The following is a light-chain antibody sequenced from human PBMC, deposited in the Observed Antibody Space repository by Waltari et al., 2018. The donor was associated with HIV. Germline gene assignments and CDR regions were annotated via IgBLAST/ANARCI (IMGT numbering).Light chain of an antibody. J-gene: IGKJ2*01. CDR2: WAT. Sequence: DIVMTQSPDSPAVPLGERATITCNSSQTVLYSSNKKNFLSWYQQKPGQPPKLLISWATTRDSGVPDRFSGSGSGTDFTLTVSSLQAEDVAFYYCQQYYSTPYTFGRGTKV. V-gene: IGKV4-1*01. CDR3: QQYYSTPYT. CDR1: QTVLYSSNKKNF.